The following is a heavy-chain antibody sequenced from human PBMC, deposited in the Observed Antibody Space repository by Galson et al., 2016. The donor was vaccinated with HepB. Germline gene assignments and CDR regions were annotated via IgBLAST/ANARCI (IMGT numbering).Heavy chain of an antibody. CDR3: ARVIGRVVARGDYYGMDV. V-gene: IGHV1-3*01. CDR2: INAGNGNT. Sequence: SVKVSCKASGYTFTTYSMLWVRQAPGQRLEWMGWINAGNGNTKYSQNFQGRVTITRDTSASTGYMELSSLRSEDTAVYYCARVIGRVVARGDYYGMDVWGQGTTVTVSS. J-gene: IGHJ6*02. CDR1: GYTFTTYS. D-gene: IGHD6-19*01.